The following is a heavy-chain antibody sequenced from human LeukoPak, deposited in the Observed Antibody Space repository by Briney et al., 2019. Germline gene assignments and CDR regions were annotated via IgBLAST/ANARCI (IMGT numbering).Heavy chain of an antibody. Sequence: ASVKVSCKASGYTFTGYYMHWVRQAPGQGLEWMGWINPNSGGTNYAQKFQGRVTMTRDTSISTAYMELSRLRSDDTAVYYCAVLTGIAARRDYWGQGTLVTVSS. J-gene: IGHJ4*02. CDR3: AVLTGIAARRDY. V-gene: IGHV1-2*02. D-gene: IGHD6-6*01. CDR2: INPNSGGT. CDR1: GYTFTGYY.